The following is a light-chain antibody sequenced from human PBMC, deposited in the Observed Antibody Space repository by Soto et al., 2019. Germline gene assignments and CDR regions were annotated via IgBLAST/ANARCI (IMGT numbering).Light chain of an antibody. J-gene: IGLJ1*01. CDR1: RSDIGSNF. CDR3: AAWDDSLPGPV. V-gene: IGLV1-44*01. Sequence: QSVLSQPPSASGTPGQTVIISCSGSRSDIGSNFVNWYQHLPGTAPKLLIYNSNQRPSGVPDRFSGSKSGTSASLAISGLKSEDEADYYCAAWDDSLPGPVFGTGTKVTVV. CDR2: NSN.